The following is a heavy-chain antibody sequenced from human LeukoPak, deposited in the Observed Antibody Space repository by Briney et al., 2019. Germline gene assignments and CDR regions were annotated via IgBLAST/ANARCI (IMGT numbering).Heavy chain of an antibody. CDR1: GFTVSSNY. D-gene: IGHD6-13*01. V-gene: IGHV3-66*01. CDR3: ARVEPIAAAADY. CDR2: IYSGGST. Sequence: GGSLRLSCAASGFTVSSNYMSWVRQAPGKGLEWVSVIYSGGSTYYADSVKGRFTISRDNSKNTLYLQMNSLRAEDTAVYYCARVEPIAAAADYWDQGTLVTVS. J-gene: IGHJ4*02.